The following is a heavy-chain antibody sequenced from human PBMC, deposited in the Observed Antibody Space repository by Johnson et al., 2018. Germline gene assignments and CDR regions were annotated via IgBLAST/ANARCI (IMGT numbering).Heavy chain of an antibody. Sequence: QVQLVQSGAEVKKPGSSVKVSCKASGGTFSSYAISWVRQAPGQGLEWMGGIIPIFGTANHAQKFQGRVTITADESKITAYMELSSLRSEDTAVYEWWRVVVVGTAIGYYYGMDVWGQGTTVTVSS. CDR2: IIPIFGTA. J-gene: IGHJ6*02. CDR1: GGTFSSYA. V-gene: IGHV1-69*12. CDR3: WRVVVVGTAIGYYYGMDV. D-gene: IGHD2-21*02.